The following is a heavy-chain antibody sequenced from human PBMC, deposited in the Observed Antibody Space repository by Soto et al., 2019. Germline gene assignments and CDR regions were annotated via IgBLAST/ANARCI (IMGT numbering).Heavy chain of an antibody. CDR3: TLGDPSAMDV. CDR1: GFSFSDQY. CDR2: SRNKARRYTT. V-gene: IGHV3-72*01. D-gene: IGHD3-16*01. J-gene: IGHJ6*02. Sequence: GGSLRLSCAASGFSFSDQYMDWVRQAPGKGLEWVGRSRNKARRYTTEYAASVKGRFTISRDDSKNSLYLQMNSLKTEDTAVYYCTLGDPSAMDVWGQGTTVTVSS.